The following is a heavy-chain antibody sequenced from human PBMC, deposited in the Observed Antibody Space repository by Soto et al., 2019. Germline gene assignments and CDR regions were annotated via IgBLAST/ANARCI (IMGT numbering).Heavy chain of an antibody. J-gene: IGHJ5*02. CDR2: ISSHSSTL. CDR1: GFNFSDSR. CDR3: VRDGSGNLYLNWFDP. V-gene: IGHV3-48*02. D-gene: IGHD6-19*01. Sequence: GGSLRLSCAASGFNFSDSRMNWVRQAPGKGLEWISYISSHSSTLHYADSVKGRFTISRDNAGNSLYLQMNSLRDEDTAVYYCVRDGSGNLYLNWFDPWGQGTLVTVSS.